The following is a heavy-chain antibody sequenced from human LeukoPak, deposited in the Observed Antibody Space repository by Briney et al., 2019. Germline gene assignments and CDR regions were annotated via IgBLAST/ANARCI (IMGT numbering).Heavy chain of an antibody. D-gene: IGHD3-10*01. CDR1: GGSISSYY. CDR2: IYYSGST. Sequence: SETLSLTCTASGGSISSYYWSWIRQPPGKGLEWIGYIYYSGSTNYNPSLKSRVTISVDTSKKQFSLKLSSVTAADTAVYYCARGSGFDAFGIWGQGTMVTVSS. V-gene: IGHV4-59*01. J-gene: IGHJ3*02. CDR3: ARGSGFDAFGI.